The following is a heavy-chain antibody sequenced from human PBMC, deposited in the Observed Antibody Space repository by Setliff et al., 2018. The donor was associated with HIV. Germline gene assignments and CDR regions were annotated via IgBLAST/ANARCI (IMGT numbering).Heavy chain of an antibody. CDR1: GASTSDGTFY. Sequence: PSQTLSLPCAVSGASTSDGTFYWSWIRQPAGKGLEWIGHLYIRTGTTNYSPSLKGRVTISLDTSNNQFSLSLSSVTASDTAVYFCARSQETSVAATEIWGQGTMVTVSS. CDR3: ARSQETSVAATEI. CDR2: LYIRTGTT. V-gene: IGHV4-61*09. J-gene: IGHJ3*02. D-gene: IGHD2-15*01.